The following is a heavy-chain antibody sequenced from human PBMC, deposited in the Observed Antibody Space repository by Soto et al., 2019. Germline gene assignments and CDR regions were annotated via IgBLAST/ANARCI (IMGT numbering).Heavy chain of an antibody. CDR3: TRVGKFDY. J-gene: IGHJ4*02. Sequence: LRLSCTGSGFTFADYTMSWVRQAPGKGLEWVGLIRSEANGGTTHYAASVHGGFIISRDDSRGIAFLQMNNLKSGDTAVYYCTRVGKFDYWGQGTLVTVSS. D-gene: IGHD1-26*01. CDR2: IRSEANGGTT. V-gene: IGHV3-49*04. CDR1: GFTFADYT.